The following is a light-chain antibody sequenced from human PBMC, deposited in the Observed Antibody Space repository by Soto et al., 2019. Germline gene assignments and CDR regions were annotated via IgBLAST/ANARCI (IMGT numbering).Light chain of an antibody. CDR3: SSHAGNNNWGV. Sequence: QSALTQPPSASGSPGQSVTISCTGTSSDVGGYNYVSWYQQHPGKAPKLMIYEVTKRPSGVPDRFSGSKSGNTASLTVSGIQAEDEADYSCSSHAGNNNWGVFGGGTKLTVL. V-gene: IGLV2-8*01. CDR2: EVT. J-gene: IGLJ3*02. CDR1: SSDVGGYNY.